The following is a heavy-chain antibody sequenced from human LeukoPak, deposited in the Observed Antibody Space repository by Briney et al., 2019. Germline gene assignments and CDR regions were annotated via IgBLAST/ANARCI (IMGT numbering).Heavy chain of an antibody. V-gene: IGHV4-34*01. D-gene: IGHD6-19*01. CDR3: ARGAYSSGRNDY. CDR2: INHSGST. Sequence: GSLRLSCAASGFTFSGSAMHWIRQPPGKGLEWIGEINHSGSTNYNPSLKSRVTISVDTSKNQFSLKLSSVTAADTAVYYCARGAYSSGRNDYWGQGTLVTVSS. J-gene: IGHJ4*02. CDR1: GFTFSGSA.